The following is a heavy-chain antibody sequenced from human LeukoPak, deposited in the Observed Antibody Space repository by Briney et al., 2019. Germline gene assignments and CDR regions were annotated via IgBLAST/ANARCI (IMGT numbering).Heavy chain of an antibody. CDR2: INPNSGGT. CDR1: GYTFTGYY. Sequence: ASVKVSCKTSGYTFTGYYMHWVRQAPGQGLEWMGWINPNSGGTNCAQKFQGRVTMTRDTSISTAYMDLSRLKSDDTAVYYCARDGDSYGYYYYGLDVWGQGTTVTVSS. CDR3: ARDGDSYGYYYYGLDV. J-gene: IGHJ6*02. V-gene: IGHV1-2*02. D-gene: IGHD5-18*01.